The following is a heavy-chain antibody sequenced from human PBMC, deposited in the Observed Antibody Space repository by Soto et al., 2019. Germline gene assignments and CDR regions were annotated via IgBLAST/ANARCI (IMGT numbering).Heavy chain of an antibody. Sequence: ASVKVSCKASGYTFTSYGISWVRQAPGQGLEWMGWISAYNGNTNYSQKFQGRVTITRDTSASTAYMELSSLRSEDTAVYYCSTLSYYYDTSGYTENMGLDVWGPGTTVTVSS. J-gene: IGHJ6*02. CDR3: STLSYYYDTSGYTENMGLDV. V-gene: IGHV1-18*01. CDR2: ISAYNGNT. CDR1: GYTFTSYG. D-gene: IGHD3-22*01.